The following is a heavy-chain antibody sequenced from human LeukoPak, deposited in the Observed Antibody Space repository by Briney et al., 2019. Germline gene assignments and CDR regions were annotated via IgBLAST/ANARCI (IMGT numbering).Heavy chain of an antibody. CDR3: ARDYCSGGSCYFDY. V-gene: IGHV1-18*01. CDR2: ISGYNGNT. CDR1: GYTFTSYG. D-gene: IGHD2-15*01. Sequence: ASVKVSCRASGYTFTSYGISWVRQAPGQGLEWMGWISGYNGNTNYAQKLQGRVTMTTDTSTSTAYMELRSLRSDDTAVHYCARDYCSGGSCYFDYWGQGTLVTVSS. J-gene: IGHJ4*02.